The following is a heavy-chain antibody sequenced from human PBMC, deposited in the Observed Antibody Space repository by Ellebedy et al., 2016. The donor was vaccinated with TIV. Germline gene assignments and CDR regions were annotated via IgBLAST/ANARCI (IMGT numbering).Heavy chain of an antibody. CDR3: ARVAGRYWFDP. CDR1: GYTFTSYG. CDR2: ISVYNGNT. V-gene: IGHV1-18*01. J-gene: IGHJ5*02. D-gene: IGHD3-9*01. Sequence: AASVKVSCKTSGYTFTSYGISWVRQAPGQGLEWMGWISVYNGNTNYAQKLQGRVTMTTDTSTSTAYMELRSLRSDDTAVYYCARVAGRYWFDPWGQGTLVTVSS.